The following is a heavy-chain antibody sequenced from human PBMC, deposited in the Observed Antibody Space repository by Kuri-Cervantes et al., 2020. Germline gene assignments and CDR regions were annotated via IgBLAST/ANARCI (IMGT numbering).Heavy chain of an antibody. CDR3: AGPANYGFDS. CDR2: IYYSGST. V-gene: IGHV4-39*01. D-gene: IGHD1-7*01. CDR1: GGSISSSSYY. J-gene: IGHJ4*02. Sequence: GSLRLSCTVSGGSISSSSYYWGWIRQPPGKGLEWIGSIYYSGSTYYNPSLKSRVAISVDTSKNQFSLRLSSVTAADTAVYYCAGPANYGFDSWGQGTLVTVSS.